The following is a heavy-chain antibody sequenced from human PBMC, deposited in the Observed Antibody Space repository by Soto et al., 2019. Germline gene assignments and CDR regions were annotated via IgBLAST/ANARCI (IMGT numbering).Heavy chain of an antibody. Sequence: SETLSLTCTVSGGSISSGDYYWSWIRQPPGKGLEWIGYIYYSGSTYYNPSLKSRVTISVDTSKNQLSLKLSSVTAADTVVYYCARDHYVYDILTGYGYYYGMDVWGQGTTVT. CDR2: IYYSGST. D-gene: IGHD3-9*01. V-gene: IGHV4-30-4*01. CDR3: ARDHYVYDILTGYGYYYGMDV. CDR1: GGSISSGDYY. J-gene: IGHJ6*02.